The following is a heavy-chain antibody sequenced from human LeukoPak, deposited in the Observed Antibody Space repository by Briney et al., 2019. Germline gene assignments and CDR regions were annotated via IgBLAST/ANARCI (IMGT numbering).Heavy chain of an antibody. CDR2: IIPIFGTA. V-gene: IGHV1-69*13. J-gene: IGHJ6*02. D-gene: IGHD3-3*01. CDR1: GGTFISYA. Sequence: GASVKVSCKASGGTFISYAISWVRQAPGQGLEWMGGIIPIFGTANYAQKFQGRVTITADESTSTAYMELSSLRSEDTAVYYCARVLYATIFGVVPREDNYYYGMDVWGQGTTVTVSS. CDR3: ARVLYATIFGVVPREDNYYYGMDV.